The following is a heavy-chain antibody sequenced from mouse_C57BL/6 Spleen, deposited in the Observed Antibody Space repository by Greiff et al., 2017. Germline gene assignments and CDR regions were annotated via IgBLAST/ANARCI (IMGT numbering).Heavy chain of an antibody. CDR2: IDPETGGT. D-gene: IGHD2-12*01. J-gene: IGHJ1*03. CDR1: GYTFTDYE. Sequence: VQLQESGAELVRPGASVTLSCKASGYTFTDYEMHWVKQTPVHGLEWIGAIDPETGGTAYNQKFKGKAILTADKSSSTAYMELRSLTSEDSAVYYCTRSYEGYWYFDVWGTGTTVTVSS. CDR3: TRSYEGYWYFDV. V-gene: IGHV1-15*01.